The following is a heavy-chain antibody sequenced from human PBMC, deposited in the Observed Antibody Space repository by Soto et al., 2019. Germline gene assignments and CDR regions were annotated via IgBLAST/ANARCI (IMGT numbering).Heavy chain of an antibody. CDR1: GFTFGGSA. V-gene: IGHV3-73*01. Sequence: SLRPSCAASGFTFGGSAMHWVRQASGKGLEWVGHIRSKTNSYATAYAESVKGRFTISRDDSMNTAYLQMNSLKTEDTAVYFCTRQTDAVQWLVVPTDYNFDYWGQGTLVTVSS. CDR2: IRSKTNSYAT. J-gene: IGHJ4*02. CDR3: TRQTDAVQWLVVPTDYNFDY. D-gene: IGHD6-19*01.